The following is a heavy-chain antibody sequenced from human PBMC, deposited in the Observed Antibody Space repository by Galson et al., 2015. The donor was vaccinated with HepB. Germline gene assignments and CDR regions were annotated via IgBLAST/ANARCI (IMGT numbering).Heavy chain of an antibody. V-gene: IGHV1-69*02. CDR1: GGTFSSYT. CDR2: IIPILGIA. J-gene: IGHJ3*02. Sequence: SVKVSCKASGGTFSSYTISWVRQAPGQGLEWMGRIIPILGIANYAQKFQGRVTITADKSTSTAYMELSSLRSEDTAVYYCARVPATIQRGYSGYDGSPHDIAFDIWGQGTMVTVSS. D-gene: IGHD5-12*01. CDR3: ARVPATIQRGYSGYDGSPHDIAFDI.